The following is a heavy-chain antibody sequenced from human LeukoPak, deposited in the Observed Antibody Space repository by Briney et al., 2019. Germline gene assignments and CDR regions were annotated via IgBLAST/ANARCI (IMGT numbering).Heavy chain of an antibody. Sequence: GASVKVSCKASGYTFTGYYMHWVRQAPGQGLEWMGWINPNSGGTNYAQKFQGRVTMTRDTSISTAYMELSRLRSDDTAVYYCARESTIIVVVMRVGPFDYWGQGTLVTVSS. CDR2: INPNSGGT. J-gene: IGHJ4*02. V-gene: IGHV1-2*02. CDR1: GYTFTGYY. D-gene: IGHD3-22*01. CDR3: ARESTIIVVVMRVGPFDY.